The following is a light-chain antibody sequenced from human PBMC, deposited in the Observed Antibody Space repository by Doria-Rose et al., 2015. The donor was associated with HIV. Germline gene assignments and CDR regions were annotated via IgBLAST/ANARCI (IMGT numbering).Light chain of an antibody. CDR3: QQYYDTPS. CDR2: WAS. CDR1: QSLLYTSKNY. Sequence: DIQLTQSPESLGMSLGERATLNCKSNQSLLYTSKNYLAWYQQKPGQPPKLLIYWASTRQSGVTARFSGRGSGTDFTLTISSLEAEDVAVDYCQQYYDTPSFGPGTTVDIK. J-gene: IGKJ3*01. V-gene: IGKV4-1*01.